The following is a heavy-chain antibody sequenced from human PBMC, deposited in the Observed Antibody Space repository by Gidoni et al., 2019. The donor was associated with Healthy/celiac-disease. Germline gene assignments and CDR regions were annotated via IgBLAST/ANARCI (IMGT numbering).Heavy chain of an antibody. CDR2: IYTSGST. CDR3: ARVLSGYCSGGSCYRDAFDI. J-gene: IGHJ3*02. V-gene: IGHV4-4*07. Sequence: QVQLQESGPGLVKPSETLSLTCTVSGGSISSYYWSWIRQPAGKGLDWIGRIYTSGSTNYNPSLKSRVTMSVDTSKNQFSLKLSSVTAADTAVYYCARVLSGYCSGGSCYRDAFDIWGQGTMVTVSS. CDR1: GGSISSYY. D-gene: IGHD2-15*01.